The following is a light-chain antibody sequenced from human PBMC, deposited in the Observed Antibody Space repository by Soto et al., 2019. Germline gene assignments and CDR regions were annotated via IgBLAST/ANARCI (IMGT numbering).Light chain of an antibody. V-gene: IGKV3-20*01. J-gene: IGKJ2*01. CDR3: QLYIRSPPVYT. Sequence: EIVLTQSPGTLSLSPGERATLSCRASQSVSSSYLAWYQQKPGQTPRLLIYGASSRADGIPDRFSGSGSGTDFTLTIRRLEPEDFTVYYCQLYIRSPPVYTFGQGTKLQIK. CDR1: QSVSSSY. CDR2: GAS.